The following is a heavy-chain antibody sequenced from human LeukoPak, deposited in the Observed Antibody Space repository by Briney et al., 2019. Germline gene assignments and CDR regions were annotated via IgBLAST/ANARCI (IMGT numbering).Heavy chain of an antibody. J-gene: IGHJ4*02. Sequence: GASVKVSCKASGYTFTSYGISWVRQAPGQGLEWMGWISAYNGNTNYAQKLQGRVTMTTDTSTSTAYMELRSLRSDDTAVYYCARVKDGSSSGHGVDWGQGTLVTVSS. CDR1: GYTFTSYG. CDR2: ISAYNGNT. D-gene: IGHD6-6*01. V-gene: IGHV1-18*01. CDR3: ARVKDGSSSGHGVD.